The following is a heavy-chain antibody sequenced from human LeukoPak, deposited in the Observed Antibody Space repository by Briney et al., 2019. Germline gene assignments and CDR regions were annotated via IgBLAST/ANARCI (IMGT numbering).Heavy chain of an antibody. V-gene: IGHV3-53*01. D-gene: IGHD6-19*01. CDR1: GFAVSSNY. CDR3: ARVRGFTEQWLAH. Sequence: GGSLRLSCAASGFAVSSNYMSWVRQAPGKGLEWVSVIYSGGSTYYADSVKGRFTISRDNSKNTLYLQMNSLRAEDTAVYYCARVRGFTEQWLAHWGQGTLVTVSS. CDR2: IYSGGST. J-gene: IGHJ4*02.